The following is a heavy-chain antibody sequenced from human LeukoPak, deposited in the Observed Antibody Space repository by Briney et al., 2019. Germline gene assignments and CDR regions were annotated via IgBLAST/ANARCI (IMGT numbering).Heavy chain of an antibody. V-gene: IGHV4-59*12. CDR3: ARVSDYYDSSGPRGRSGAFDI. Sequence: SETLSLTCTVSGGSISSYYWSWIRQPPGEGLEWIGYIYYSGSTNYNPSLKSRVTISVDTSKNQFSLKLSSVTAADTAVYYCARVSDYYDSSGPRGRSGAFDIWGQGTMVTVSS. CDR2: IYYSGST. D-gene: IGHD3-22*01. CDR1: GGSISSYY. J-gene: IGHJ3*02.